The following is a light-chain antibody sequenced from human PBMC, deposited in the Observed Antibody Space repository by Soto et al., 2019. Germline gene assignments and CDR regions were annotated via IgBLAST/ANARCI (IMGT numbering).Light chain of an antibody. CDR2: SNN. J-gene: IGLJ3*02. CDR3: RAWDDTLNGWV. V-gene: IGLV1-44*01. Sequence: QSLLTQPXSASGTPGQTVTISCSGGTSKIGSNTINWYQHLPGMAPKLLIYSNNQRPSGVPDRFSGSKSGTSASLAISRLQSEDEADFYCRAWDDTLNGWVFGGGTKVTVL. CDR1: TSKIGSNT.